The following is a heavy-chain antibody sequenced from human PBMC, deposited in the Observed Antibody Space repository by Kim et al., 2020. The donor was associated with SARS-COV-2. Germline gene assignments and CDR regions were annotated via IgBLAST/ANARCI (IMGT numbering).Heavy chain of an antibody. Sequence: FTISRDNAKNSLYLQMNSLRAEDTAVYYCARDSDASVGGTMIVVVMNDYWGQGTLVTVSS. D-gene: IGHD3-22*01. CDR3: ARDSDASVGGTMIVVVMNDY. J-gene: IGHJ4*02. V-gene: IGHV3-11*06.